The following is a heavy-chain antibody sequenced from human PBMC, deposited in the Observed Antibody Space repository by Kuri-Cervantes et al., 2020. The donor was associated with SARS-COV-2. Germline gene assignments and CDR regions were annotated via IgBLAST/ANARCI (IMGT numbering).Heavy chain of an antibody. V-gene: IGHV1-69*05. CDR2: IIPIFGTA. J-gene: IGHJ3*02. Sequence: SVKVSCKASGGTFSSYAISWVRQAPGQGLEWMGGIIPIFGTANYAQKFQGRVTMTRDTSTSTVYMGLSSLRSEDTAVYYCAREGDGGRAFDIWGQGTMVTVSS. CDR1: GGTFSSYA. CDR3: AREGDGGRAFDI.